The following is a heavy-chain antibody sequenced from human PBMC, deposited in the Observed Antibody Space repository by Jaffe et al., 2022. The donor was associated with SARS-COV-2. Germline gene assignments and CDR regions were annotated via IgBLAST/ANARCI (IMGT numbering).Heavy chain of an antibody. CDR3: AGEGVVVVPAAGRPLEYNWFDP. V-gene: IGHV1-69*01. CDR1: GGTFSSYA. D-gene: IGHD2-2*01. Sequence: QVQLVQSGAEVKKPGSSVKVSCKASGGTFSSYAISWVRQAPGQGLEWMGGIIPIFGTANYAQKFQGRVTITADESTSTAYMELSSLRSEDTAVYYCAGEGVVVVPAAGRPLEYNWFDPWGQGTLVTVSS. J-gene: IGHJ5*02. CDR2: IIPIFGTA.